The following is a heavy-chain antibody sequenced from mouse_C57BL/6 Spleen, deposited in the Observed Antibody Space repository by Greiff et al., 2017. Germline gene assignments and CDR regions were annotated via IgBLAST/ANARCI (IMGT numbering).Heavy chain of an antibody. CDR2: IDPSASET. Sequence: QVQLQQPGAELVRPGSSVKMSCKASGYTFTSYWMHWVKQRPIQGLEWIGNIDPSASETHYNQKFKDKATLTVDKSSSTAYMQLSSLTSEDSAVYYCARWKYYDYSHWYFDVWGTGTTVTVSS. CDR1: GYTFTSYW. D-gene: IGHD2-4*01. V-gene: IGHV1-52*01. J-gene: IGHJ1*03. CDR3: ARWKYYDYSHWYFDV.